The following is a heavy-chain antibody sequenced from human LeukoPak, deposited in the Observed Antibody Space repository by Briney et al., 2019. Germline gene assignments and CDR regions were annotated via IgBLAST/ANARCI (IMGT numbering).Heavy chain of an antibody. CDR2: ISTYNGNT. V-gene: IGHV1-18*01. CDR1: GYTFTTNG. J-gene: IGHJ6*03. Sequence: ASVKVSCKASGYTFTTNGISWVRQAPGQGLEWMGWISTYNGNTHYAQKFQGRVTLTTDTSTSTAYMELRSLRSDDTAVYYCARRGGKNYGDYVLYYYYMDVWGKGTTVTVSS. CDR3: ARRGGKNYGDYVLYYYYMDV. D-gene: IGHD4-17*01.